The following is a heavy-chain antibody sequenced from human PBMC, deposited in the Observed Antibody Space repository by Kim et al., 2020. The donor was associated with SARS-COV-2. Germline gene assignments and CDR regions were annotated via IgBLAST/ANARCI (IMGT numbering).Heavy chain of an antibody. CDR2: LSWNSGSI. V-gene: IGHV3-9*01. CDR1: GFTFDDYA. J-gene: IGHJ3*02. D-gene: IGHD1-26*01. CDR3: AKDASGSYYEAAFDI. Sequence: GGSLRLSCAASGFTFDDYAMHWVRQAPGKGLEWVSGLSWNSGSIGYADSVKGRFTISRDNAKNSLYLQMNSLRAEDTALYYCAKDASGSYYEAAFDIWGQGTMVTVSS.